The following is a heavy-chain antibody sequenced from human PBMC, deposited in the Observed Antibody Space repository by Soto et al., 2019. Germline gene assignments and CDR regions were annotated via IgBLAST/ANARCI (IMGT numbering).Heavy chain of an antibody. Sequence: QVQLVESGGGVVQPGRSLRLSCAASGFTFSSYAMHWVRQAPGKGLEWVAVISYDGSNKYYADSVKGRFTISRDNSKNTLYLQMNSLRAEDTAVYYCARGTGYSSSWYFGIDYWGQGTLVTVSS. D-gene: IGHD6-13*01. J-gene: IGHJ4*02. CDR2: ISYDGSNK. CDR3: ARGTGYSSSWYFGIDY. CDR1: GFTFSSYA. V-gene: IGHV3-30-3*01.